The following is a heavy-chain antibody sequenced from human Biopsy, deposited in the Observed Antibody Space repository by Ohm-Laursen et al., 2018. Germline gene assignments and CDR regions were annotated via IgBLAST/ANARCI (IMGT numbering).Heavy chain of an antibody. CDR2: ISRSGSII. CDR1: GFTFSDYY. D-gene: IGHD4-23*01. Sequence: SLRLSCAASGFTFSDYYMSWVRQAPGQGLEWLSYISRSGSIIDYADSVKGRFTISRDNAQNTLYLQMNSLRADETAVYYCARDWGGDYGGNIDYYYFYGMDVWGQGTTVTVSS. J-gene: IGHJ6*02. V-gene: IGHV3-11*01. CDR3: ARDWGGDYGGNIDYYYFYGMDV.